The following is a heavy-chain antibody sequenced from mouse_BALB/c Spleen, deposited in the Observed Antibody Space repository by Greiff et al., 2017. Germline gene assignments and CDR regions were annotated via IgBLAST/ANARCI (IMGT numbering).Heavy chain of an antibody. CDR1: GFTFSSYT. Sequence: DVKLVESGGGLVKPGGSLKLSCAASGFTFSSYTMSWVRQTPEKRLEWVATISSGGSYTYYPDSVKGRFTISRDNAKNTLYLQMSSLKSEDTAMYYCTRDDPNYFDYWGQGTTLTVSS. J-gene: IGHJ2*01. CDR3: TRDDPNYFDY. CDR2: ISSGGSYT. V-gene: IGHV5-6-4*01.